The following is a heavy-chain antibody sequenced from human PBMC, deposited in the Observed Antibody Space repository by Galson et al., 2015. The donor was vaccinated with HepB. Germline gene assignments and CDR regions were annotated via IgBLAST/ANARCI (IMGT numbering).Heavy chain of an antibody. V-gene: IGHV3-11*03. CDR3: ARRQQQRHNYYYYGMDV. CDR2: ISSSSSYT. CDR1: GFTFSDYY. Sequence: SLRLSCAASGFTFSDYYMSWIRQAPGKGLEWVSYISSSSSYTNYADSVKGRFTISRDNAKNSLYLQMNSLRAEDTAVYYCARRQQQRHNYYYYGMDVWGQGTTVTVSS. J-gene: IGHJ6*02. D-gene: IGHD6-13*01.